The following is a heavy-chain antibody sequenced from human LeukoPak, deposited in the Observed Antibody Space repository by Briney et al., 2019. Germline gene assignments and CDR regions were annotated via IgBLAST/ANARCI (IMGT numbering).Heavy chain of an antibody. V-gene: IGHV4-31*03. CDR2: IYYSGST. Sequence: SETLSLTCTVSGGSISSGGYYWSWICQHPGKGLEWIGYIYYSGSTYYNPSLKSRVTISVDTSKNQFSLKLSSVTAADTAVYYCAREYYDSSAPTISYPIDGAFDIWGQGTMVTVSS. D-gene: IGHD3-22*01. J-gene: IGHJ3*02. CDR1: GGSISSGGYY. CDR3: AREYYDSSAPTISYPIDGAFDI.